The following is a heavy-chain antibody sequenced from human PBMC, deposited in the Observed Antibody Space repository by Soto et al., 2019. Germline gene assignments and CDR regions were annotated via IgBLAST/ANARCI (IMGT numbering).Heavy chain of an antibody. V-gene: IGHV4-4*02. CDR2: IYRTGST. CDR3: ASRDPGTSVDY. CDR1: GGSFTSNNW. D-gene: IGHD1-7*01. Sequence: SETLSLTCAVSGGSFTSNNWWTWVRQPPGQGLEWIGEIYRTGSTNYNPSLKSRVTISLDKSENRFSLKVTSLTAADTAVYYCASRDPGTSVDYWGQGTLVTVSS. J-gene: IGHJ4*02.